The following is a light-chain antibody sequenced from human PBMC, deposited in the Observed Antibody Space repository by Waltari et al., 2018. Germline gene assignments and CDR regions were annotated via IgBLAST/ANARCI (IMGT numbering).Light chain of an antibody. CDR1: QSVSSN. CDR2: DTS. Sequence: EIVMTQSPATLSVSPGERVTLSCRASQSVSSNLAWYQQKPGQAPRLLIYDTSTRAAGIAARFSGSGSGTEFTLTISTLHSEDLAVYYCQQYNAWPPLYTFGQGTKLEIK. V-gene: IGKV3-15*01. J-gene: IGKJ2*01. CDR3: QQYNAWPPLYT.